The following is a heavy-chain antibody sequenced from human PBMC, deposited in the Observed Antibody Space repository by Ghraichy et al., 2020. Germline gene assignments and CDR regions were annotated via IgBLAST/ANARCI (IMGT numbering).Heavy chain of an antibody. D-gene: IGHD3-22*01. V-gene: IGHV3-21*01. CDR3: ARDEYYYDSSGSLGLDP. Sequence: GESLNISCAASGFTFSSYSMYWVRQAPGKGLEWVSSISSSSTYIYYADSVKGRFTISRDNAKNSLYLQMNSLRAEDTAVYYCARDEYYYDSSGSLGLDPWGQGTLVTVSS. CDR1: GFTFSSYS. CDR2: ISSSSTYI. J-gene: IGHJ5*02.